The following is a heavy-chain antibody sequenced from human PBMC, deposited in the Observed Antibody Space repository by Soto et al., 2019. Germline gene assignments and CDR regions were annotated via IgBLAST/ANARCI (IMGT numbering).Heavy chain of an antibody. CDR3: ARDVTGTYYYYYYGMDV. CDR2: ISSSSSYI. V-gene: IGHV3-21*01. CDR1: GFTFSSYS. J-gene: IGHJ6*02. D-gene: IGHD7-27*01. Sequence: PGGSLRLSCAASGFTFSSYSMNWVRQAPGKGLEWVSSISSSSSYIYYADSVKGRFTISRDNAKNSLYLQMNSLRAEDTAVYYCARDVTGTYYYYYYGMDVWGQGTTVTVSS.